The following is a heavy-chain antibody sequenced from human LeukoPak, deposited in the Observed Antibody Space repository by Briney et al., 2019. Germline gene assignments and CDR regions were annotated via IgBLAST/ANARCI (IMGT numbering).Heavy chain of an antibody. CDR3: AKPVVAATLSYYYFYYGMDV. CDR1: GFTFSTYG. CDR2: ISSDGSNI. D-gene: IGHD2-15*01. J-gene: IGHJ6*02. Sequence: PGGSLRLSCAASGFTFSTYGMHWVRQAPGKGLEWVAVISSDGSNIYYADSVKGRFTISRDNSKTTLFLQMNSLRPEDMAVYYCAKPVVAATLSYYYFYYGMDVWGQGTTVTVSS. V-gene: IGHV3-30*18.